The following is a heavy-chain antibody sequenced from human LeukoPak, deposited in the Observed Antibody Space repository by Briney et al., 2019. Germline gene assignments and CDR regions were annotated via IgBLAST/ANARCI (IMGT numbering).Heavy chain of an antibody. CDR2: INPSGGST. D-gene: IGHD3-10*01. J-gene: IGHJ5*02. CDR3: ARAVNLSQIRGAPPFDP. V-gene: IGHV1-46*01. Sequence: ASVKVSCKASGYTFTSYYMHWVRQAPGQGLEWMGIINPSGGSTSYAQKFQGRVTMTRDMSTSTVYMELSSLRSEDTAVYYCARAVNLSQIRGAPPFDPWGQGTLVTVSS. CDR1: GYTFTSYY.